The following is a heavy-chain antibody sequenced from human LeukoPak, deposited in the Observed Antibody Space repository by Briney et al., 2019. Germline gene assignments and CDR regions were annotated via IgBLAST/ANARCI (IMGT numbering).Heavy chain of an antibody. CDR3: ARARLLKQQLVPNWFDP. CDR1: GGSISSYY. Sequence: SETLSLTXTVSGGSISSYYWSWIRQPPGKGLEWIGEINHSGSTNYNPPLKSRVTISVDTSKNQFSLKLSSVTPADTAVYYCARARLLKQQLVPNWFDPWGQGTLVTVSS. CDR2: INHSGST. J-gene: IGHJ5*02. D-gene: IGHD6-13*01. V-gene: IGHV4-34*01.